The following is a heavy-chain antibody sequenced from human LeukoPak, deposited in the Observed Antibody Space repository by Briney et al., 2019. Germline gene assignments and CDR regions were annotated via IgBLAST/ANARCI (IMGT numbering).Heavy chain of an antibody. CDR2: IGDSGGST. D-gene: IGHD4-17*01. Sequence: GGTLRLSCAASGFTFSTYGMNWVRQAPGKGLGWVSGIGDSGGSTYYADSVKGRFTISRDNSKNTLYLQMNSLRAEDTAVYYCAKGGSLTTVTHFDYWGQGTLVTVSS. CDR3: AKGGSLTTVTHFDY. CDR1: GFTFSTYG. J-gene: IGHJ4*02. V-gene: IGHV3-23*01.